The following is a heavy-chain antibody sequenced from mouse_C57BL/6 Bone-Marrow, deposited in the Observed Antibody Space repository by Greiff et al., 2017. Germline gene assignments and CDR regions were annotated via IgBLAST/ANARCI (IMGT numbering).Heavy chain of an antibody. CDR3: TTEPRYGPNAY. D-gene: IGHD1-1*02. Sequence: VQLQQSGAELVRPGASVKLSCTASGFNIKDDYMHWVKQRPEQGLEWIGWIDPENGDTEYASKFQGKATITADTSSNTAYLQLSSLTSEDTAVYYCTTEPRYGPNAYWGQGTLVTVSA. CDR2: IDPENGDT. CDR1: GFNIKDDY. J-gene: IGHJ3*01. V-gene: IGHV14-4*01.